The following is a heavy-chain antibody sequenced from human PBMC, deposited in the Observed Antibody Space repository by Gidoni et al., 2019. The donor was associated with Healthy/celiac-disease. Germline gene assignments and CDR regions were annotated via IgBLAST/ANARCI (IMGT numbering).Heavy chain of an antibody. J-gene: IGHJ4*02. CDR2: IKQDGSEK. D-gene: IGHD2-8*01. CDR1: GFTFSSYW. CDR3: ARDLFGYCTNGVCYTGLVG. V-gene: IGHV3-7*03. Sequence: GFTFSSYWMSWVRQAPGKGLEWVANIKQDGSEKYYVDSVKGRFTISRDNAKNSLYLQMNSLRAEDTAVYYCARDLFGYCTNGVCYTGLVGWGQGTLVTVSS.